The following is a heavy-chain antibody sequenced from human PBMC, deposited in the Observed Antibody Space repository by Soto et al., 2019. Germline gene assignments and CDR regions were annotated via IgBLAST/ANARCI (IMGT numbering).Heavy chain of an antibody. Sequence: SETLFLTCTVSGGSISSSSYYWGRIRQPPGKGLEWIGSIYYSGSTYYNPSLKSRVTISVDTSKNQFSLKLSSVTAADTAVYNCANRPRDYIWGSYRYFDYWGQGTLVTVSS. CDR1: GGSISSSSYY. D-gene: IGHD3-16*02. CDR2: IYYSGST. V-gene: IGHV4-39*01. CDR3: ANRPRDYIWGSYRYFDY. J-gene: IGHJ4*02.